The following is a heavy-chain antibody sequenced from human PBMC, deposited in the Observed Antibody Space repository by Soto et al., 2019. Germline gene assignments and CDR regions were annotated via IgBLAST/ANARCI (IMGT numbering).Heavy chain of an antibody. CDR1: GGTFSSYA. V-gene: IGHV1-69*13. D-gene: IGHD1-7*01. Sequence: SVKVSCKASGGTFSSYAISWVRQAPGQGLEWMGGIIPIFGTANYAQKFQGRVTITADESTSTAYMELSSLRSEDTAVYYCASYTWNYLDAFDIWGQGTRVTVSS. J-gene: IGHJ3*02. CDR2: IIPIFGTA. CDR3: ASYTWNYLDAFDI.